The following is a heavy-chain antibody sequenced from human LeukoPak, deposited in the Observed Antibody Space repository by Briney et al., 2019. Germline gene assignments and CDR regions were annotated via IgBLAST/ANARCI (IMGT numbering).Heavy chain of an antibody. CDR1: GGSISGHY. CDR3: ARLASSGWSHCDY. D-gene: IGHD6-19*01. V-gene: IGHV4-59*08. J-gene: IGHJ4*02. CDR2: IYYSGST. Sequence: SETLSLTCTVSGGSISGHYWSWIRQPPGKGPEWIGYIYYSGSTNYNPSLKSRVTISVDTSKNQFSLKMNSVTAADTAVYYCARLASSGWSHCDYWGQGTLVTVSS.